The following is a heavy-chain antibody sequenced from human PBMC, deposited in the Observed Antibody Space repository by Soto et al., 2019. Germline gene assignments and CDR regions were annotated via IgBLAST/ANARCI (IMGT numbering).Heavy chain of an antibody. V-gene: IGHV1-18*01. CDR2: ISAYNGNT. J-gene: IGHJ4*02. CDR1: GYTFTNFG. CDR3: AREGEYCGGDCLLY. D-gene: IGHD2-21*02. Sequence: ASVKVSCKASGYTFTNFGICWVRQSPGQGLEWMGWISAYNGNTNYAQKFQGRVTISRDTSARTAYMELSSLRSEDTAVYYCAREGEYCGGDCLLYWGQGTLVTVSS.